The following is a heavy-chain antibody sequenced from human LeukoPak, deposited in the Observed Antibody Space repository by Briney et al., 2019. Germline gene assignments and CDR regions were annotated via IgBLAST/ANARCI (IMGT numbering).Heavy chain of an antibody. CDR2: ISAYNGNT. CDR1: GYTFTSYG. CDR3: ARDHFLQARVYYGMDV. Sequence: ASVKVSCKASGYTFTSYGISWVRRAPGQGLEWMGWISAYNGNTNYAQKLQGRVTMTTDTSTSTAYMELRSLRSDDTAVYYCARDHFLQARVYYGMDVWGQGTTVTVSS. J-gene: IGHJ6*02. V-gene: IGHV1-18*01.